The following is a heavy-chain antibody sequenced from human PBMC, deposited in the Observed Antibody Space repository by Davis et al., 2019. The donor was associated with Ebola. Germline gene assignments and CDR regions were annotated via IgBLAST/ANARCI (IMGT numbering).Heavy chain of an antibody. Sequence: GGSLRLSCAASGFTFSSYAMSWVRQAPGKGLEWVSAISGSGGSTYYADSVKGRFTISRDNSKNTLYLQVNSLRDEDTAVYHCAKFSRAGDSVWGQGTLVTVSS. J-gene: IGHJ4*02. CDR3: AKFSRAGDSV. CDR1: GFTFSSYA. CDR2: ISGSGGST. D-gene: IGHD6-13*01. V-gene: IGHV3-23*01.